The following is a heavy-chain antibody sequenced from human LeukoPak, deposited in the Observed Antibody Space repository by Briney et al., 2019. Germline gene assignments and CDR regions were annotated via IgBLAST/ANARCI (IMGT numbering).Heavy chain of an antibody. CDR1: GGTFSSYA. Sequence: SVKVSCKASGGTFSSYAISWVRQAPGQGLEWMGGIIPIFGTANYAQKFQGRVTITADESTSTAYMELSSLRSEDTAVYYCARDSTRHYYDSSGYYRYNWFDPWGQGTLVTVSS. V-gene: IGHV1-69*13. CDR3: ARDSTRHYYDSSGYYRYNWFDP. CDR2: IIPIFGTA. J-gene: IGHJ5*02. D-gene: IGHD3-22*01.